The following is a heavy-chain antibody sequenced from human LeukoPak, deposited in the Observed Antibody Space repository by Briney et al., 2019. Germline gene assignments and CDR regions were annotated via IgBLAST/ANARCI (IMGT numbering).Heavy chain of an antibody. V-gene: IGHV3-48*01. D-gene: IGHD3-22*01. J-gene: IGHJ4*02. CDR2: ITSSSTNI. CDR3: AKDTVRYYYDSSGYEDY. Sequence: GGSLRLSCAASGFTFSTYNMNWVRQAPGKGLEWVSHITSSSTNIYYADSVKGRFTISRDNAKNALSLQMNSLRAEDTAVYYCAKDTVRYYYDSSGYEDYWGQGTLVTVSS. CDR1: GFTFSTYN.